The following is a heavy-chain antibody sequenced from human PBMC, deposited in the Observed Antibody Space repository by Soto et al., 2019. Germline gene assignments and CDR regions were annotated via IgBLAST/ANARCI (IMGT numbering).Heavy chain of an antibody. J-gene: IGHJ4*02. Sequence: SETLSLTCTVPGGSISSSSYYWGWIRQPPGKGLEWIGSIYYSGSTYYNPSLKSRVTISVDTSKNQFSLKLSSVTAADTAVYYCARRITIFGVVTPYFDYWGQGTLVTVSS. CDR1: GGSISSSSYY. CDR2: IYYSGST. V-gene: IGHV4-39*01. D-gene: IGHD3-3*01. CDR3: ARRITIFGVVTPYFDY.